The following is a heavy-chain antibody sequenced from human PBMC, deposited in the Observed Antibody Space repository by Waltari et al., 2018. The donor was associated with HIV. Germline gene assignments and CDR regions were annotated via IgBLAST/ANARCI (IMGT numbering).Heavy chain of an antibody. CDR2: IYYSGST. J-gene: IGHJ4*02. CDR1: GGSISSYY. Sequence: QVQLQESGPGLVKPSETLSLTCTVSGGSISSYYWSWIRQPPGKGLEWIGYIYYSGSTNYNPSLKSRVTISVDTSKNQFSLKLSSVTAADTAVYYCPSLHVLAYCGGDCYSYYFDYWGQGTLVTVSS. D-gene: IGHD2-21*02. V-gene: IGHV4-59*01. CDR3: PSLHVLAYCGGDCYSYYFDY.